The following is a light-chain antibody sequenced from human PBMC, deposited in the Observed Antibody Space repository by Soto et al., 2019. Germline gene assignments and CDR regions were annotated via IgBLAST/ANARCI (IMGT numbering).Light chain of an antibody. CDR3: QQNYCPPPT. CDR2: AAS. V-gene: IGKV1-39*01. Sequence: DIQMTQSPSSLSASVGDRVTITCRASQSISSYLNWYQQKPGKAPKLLIYAASSLQSGVPSRFSGSGSGTDFTITISSLPPEDFANYYCQQNYCPPPTFGPGTKVDIK. J-gene: IGKJ3*01. CDR1: QSISSY.